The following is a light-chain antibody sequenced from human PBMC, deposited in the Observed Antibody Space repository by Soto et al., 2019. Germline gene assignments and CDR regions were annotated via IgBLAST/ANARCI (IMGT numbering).Light chain of an antibody. CDR2: EDN. CDR1: SGSIASNY. V-gene: IGLV6-57*04. Sequence: NFMLTQPHSVSESPGKTVTISCTRSSGSIASNYVQWYQQRPGSAPTTVIYEDNQRPSGVPDRFSDSIDSSSNSASLTISGLKTEDEADYYCQSYVVFGGGTKLTVL. CDR3: QSYVV. J-gene: IGLJ2*01.